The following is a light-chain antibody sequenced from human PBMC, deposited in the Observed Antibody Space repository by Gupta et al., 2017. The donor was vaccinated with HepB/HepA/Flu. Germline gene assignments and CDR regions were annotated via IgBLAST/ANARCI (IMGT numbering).Light chain of an antibody. J-gene: IGKJ2*01. Sequence: DIQLTQSPSSLSASVGDRVTITCRASQSISSHLNWYQQKPGKAPKLLIYAASGLQSGVPSRFSGSGSGTDFTLTISRLQPEDFATYYCQQMDSTPYTFGQGTKMEIK. CDR1: QSISSH. CDR2: AAS. V-gene: IGKV1-39*01. CDR3: QQMDSTPYT.